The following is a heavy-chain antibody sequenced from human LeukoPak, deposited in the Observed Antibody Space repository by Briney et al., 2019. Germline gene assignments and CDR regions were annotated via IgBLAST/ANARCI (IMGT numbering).Heavy chain of an antibody. CDR2: MNPNSGNT. CDR3: ATPGVHYDPSGYYPFQH. J-gene: IGHJ1*01. V-gene: IGHV1-8*01. D-gene: IGHD3-22*01. CDR1: GYTFTSYD. Sequence: GASVSVSCTASGYTFTSYDFNWVRQASGQGLEWMGWMNPNSGNTVYAETVQGRVTITRDTATSTAYMELSSLSSEDTAVYYCATPGVHYDPSGYYPFQHWGEGALVTVSS.